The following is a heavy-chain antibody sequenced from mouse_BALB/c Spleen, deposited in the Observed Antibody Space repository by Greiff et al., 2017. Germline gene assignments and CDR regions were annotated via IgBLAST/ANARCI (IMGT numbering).Heavy chain of an antibody. CDR2: ISSGGSYT. CDR3: ARFDYDVNYAMDY. D-gene: IGHD2-4*01. V-gene: IGHV5-9-1*01. CDR1: GFTFSSYA. J-gene: IGHJ4*01. Sequence: EVMLVESGGGLVKPGGSLKLSCAASGFTFSSYAMSWVRQTPEKRLEWVATISSGGSYTYYPDSVKGRFTISRDNAKNTLYLQMSSLRSEDTAMYYCARFDYDVNYAMDYWGQGTSVTVSS.